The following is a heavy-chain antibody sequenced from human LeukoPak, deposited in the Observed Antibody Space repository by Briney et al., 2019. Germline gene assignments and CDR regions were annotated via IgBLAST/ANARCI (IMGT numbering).Heavy chain of an antibody. J-gene: IGHJ4*02. CDR1: GYSFTSYW. CDR3: ARRGSWPHYFDY. Sequence: GESLKISCKGSGYSFTSYWIGWVRQMPGKGLEWMGIIYPGDSDTTNSPSFQGQVAIPADKSISPAYLQWSSLKASDTAMYYCARRGSWPHYFDYWGQGTPVTVSS. D-gene: IGHD6-13*01. V-gene: IGHV5-51*01. CDR2: IYPGDSDT.